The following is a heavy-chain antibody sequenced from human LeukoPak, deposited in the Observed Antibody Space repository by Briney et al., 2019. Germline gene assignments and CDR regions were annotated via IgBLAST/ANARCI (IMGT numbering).Heavy chain of an antibody. CDR1: GITLSNYG. Sequence: GGSLRLSCAVSGITLSNYGMSWVRQAPGKGLEWVAGVSDSGGRTNYADSVKGRFTIFRDNSRNTLYLQMNSLRAEDTVVYFCAKRGVVVRVVLVGFHKEAYYFDSWGQGALVTVSS. CDR2: VSDSGGRT. CDR3: AKRGVVVRVVLVGFHKEAYYFDS. J-gene: IGHJ4*02. D-gene: IGHD3-10*01. V-gene: IGHV3-23*01.